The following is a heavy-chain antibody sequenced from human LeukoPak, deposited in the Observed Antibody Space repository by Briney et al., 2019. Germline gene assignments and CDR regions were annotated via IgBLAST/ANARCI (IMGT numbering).Heavy chain of an antibody. J-gene: IGHJ3*02. CDR3: ARDSVLRSRDDAFDI. CDR1: GGSISSSSYY. Sequence: SETLSLTCTVSGGSISSSSYYWGWIRQPPGKGLEWIGSIYYSGSTYYNPSLKSRVTISVDTSKNQFSLKLSSVTAADTAVYYCARDSVLRSRDDAFDIWGQGTMVTVSS. CDR2: IYYSGST. D-gene: IGHD6-13*01. V-gene: IGHV4-39*07.